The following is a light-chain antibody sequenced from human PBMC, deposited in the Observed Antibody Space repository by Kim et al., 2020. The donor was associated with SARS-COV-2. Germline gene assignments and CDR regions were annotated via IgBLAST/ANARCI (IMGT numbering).Light chain of an antibody. CDR3: QQYNNWPPSYT. CDR1: QSVSST. J-gene: IGKJ2*01. V-gene: IGKV3-15*01. Sequence: SPGERATLSCRASQSVSSTLAWYQQKPGQAPRLLIYGASTRATGIPARFSGSGSGTEFTLTISSLQSEDFAVYYCQQYNNWPPSYTFGQGTKLEI. CDR2: GAS.